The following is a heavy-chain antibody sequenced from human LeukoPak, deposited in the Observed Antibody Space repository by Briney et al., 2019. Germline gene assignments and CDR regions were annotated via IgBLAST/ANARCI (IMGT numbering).Heavy chain of an antibody. J-gene: IGHJ4*02. V-gene: IGHV1-2*02. CDR3: VRGDGYTSTRPFDY. D-gene: IGHD2-2*02. CDR2: INPNIGDT. CDR1: GYTFTGHY. Sequence: ASVKVSCKASGYTFTGHYLHWVRQAPGQGLEWMGWINPNIGDTNYAQNIQGRVTMTRDTSINTVYMELSRLISDDMAVYYCVRGDGYTSTRPFDYWGQGTPVTVSS.